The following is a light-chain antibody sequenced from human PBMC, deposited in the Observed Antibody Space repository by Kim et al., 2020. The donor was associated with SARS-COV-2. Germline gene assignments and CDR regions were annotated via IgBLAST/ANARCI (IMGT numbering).Light chain of an antibody. V-gene: IGLV1-44*01. J-gene: IGLJ2*01. CDR1: RFNIGHNA. Sequence: HSVLTQTPSASGTPGQRVTISCSGSRFNIGHNAVNWYQQFPGTAPQLLMYSDNQRPSGVPHRFSGSTSGTSASLAISGLQSEDEADYYCGAWDDSLNGVIFGGGTQLTVL. CDR2: SDN. CDR3: GAWDDSLNGVI.